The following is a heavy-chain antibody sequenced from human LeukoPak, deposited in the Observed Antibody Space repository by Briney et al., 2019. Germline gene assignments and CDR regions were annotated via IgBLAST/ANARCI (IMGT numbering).Heavy chain of an antibody. J-gene: IGHJ4*02. CDR2: INHSGST. D-gene: IGHD6-13*01. CDR1: GGSFSGYY. V-gene: IGHV4-34*01. Sequence: SETLSLTCAVYGGSFSGYYWSWIRQPPGKGLEWIGEINHSGSTNYNPSLKSRVTISVDTSKNQFSLKLSSVTAADTAVYYCARGYSSSWYDYWGQGTLVTVSS. CDR3: ARGYSSSWYDY.